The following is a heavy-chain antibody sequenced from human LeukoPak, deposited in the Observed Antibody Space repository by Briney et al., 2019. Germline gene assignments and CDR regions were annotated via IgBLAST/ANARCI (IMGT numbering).Heavy chain of an antibody. CDR3: ARDLRYSSGWYGGYYYYYGMDV. Sequence: PSETQSLTCTVSGGSISSYYWSWIRQPPGKGLEWIGYIYYSGSTNYNPSLKSRVTISVDTSKNQFSLKLSSVTAADTAVYYCARDLRYSSGWYGGYYYYYGMDVWGKGTTVTVSS. D-gene: IGHD6-19*01. V-gene: IGHV4-59*01. CDR1: GGSISSYY. J-gene: IGHJ6*04. CDR2: IYYSGST.